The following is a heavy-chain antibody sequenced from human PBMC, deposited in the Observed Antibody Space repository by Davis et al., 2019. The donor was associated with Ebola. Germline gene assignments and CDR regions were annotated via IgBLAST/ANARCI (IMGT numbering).Heavy chain of an antibody. V-gene: IGHV3-7*03. D-gene: IGHD3-10*01. CDR2: IKQDGSQR. J-gene: IGHJ4*02. Sequence: GESLKISCAASGFTLIRYWMSWVRQAPGKGLEWVATIKQDGSQRYYVDSVEGRFTISRDNANNSLFLQMNHLRVDDTAVFYCARGKLPFYYGSSFDLWGQGTLVTVSS. CDR3: ARGKLPFYYGSSFDL. CDR1: GFTLIRYW.